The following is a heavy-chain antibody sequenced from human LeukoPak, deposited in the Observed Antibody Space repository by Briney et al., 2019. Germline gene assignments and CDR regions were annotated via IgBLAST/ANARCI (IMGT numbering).Heavy chain of an antibody. CDR3: AKDLLQGSY. D-gene: IGHD1-26*01. V-gene: IGHV3-30*18. CDR1: GFTFSSYG. J-gene: IGHJ4*02. CDR2: ISYDGSNK. Sequence: GGSLRLSCAASGFTFSSYGMHWVRQAPGKGLEWVAVISYDGSNKYYADSVKGRFTISRDNSKNTLYLQMNSLRAEDTAVYYCAKDLLQGSYWGQGTLVTVSS.